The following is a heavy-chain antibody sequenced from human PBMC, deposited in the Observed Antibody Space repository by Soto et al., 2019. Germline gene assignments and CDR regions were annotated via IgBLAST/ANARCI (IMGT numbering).Heavy chain of an antibody. CDR1: GGTFSSYA. D-gene: IGHD2-15*01. Sequence: SVKVSCKASGGTFSSYAISWVRQAPGQGLEWMGGIIPIFGTANYAQKFQGRVTITADESTSTAYMELSSLRSEDTAGYYCASDLGYCSGGSCYVWFDPWGQGTVVTVSS. CDR2: IIPIFGTA. J-gene: IGHJ5*02. V-gene: IGHV1-69*13. CDR3: ASDLGYCSGGSCYVWFDP.